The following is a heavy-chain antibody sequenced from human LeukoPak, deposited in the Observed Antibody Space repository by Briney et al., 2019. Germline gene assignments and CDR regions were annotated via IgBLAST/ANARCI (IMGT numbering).Heavy chain of an antibody. CDR2: INSDGSAT. J-gene: IGHJ5*02. CDR1: GFTFSRYW. D-gene: IGHD4/OR15-4a*01. V-gene: IGHV3-74*03. CDR3: ERDYGA. Sequence: TGGSLRLSCAASGFTFSRYWMHWVRQAPGKGLVWVSRINSDGSATTYADFVKGRFTISRDNAKNTLYLQMNSLRVDDTAMYYCERDYGAWGQGTLVTVSP.